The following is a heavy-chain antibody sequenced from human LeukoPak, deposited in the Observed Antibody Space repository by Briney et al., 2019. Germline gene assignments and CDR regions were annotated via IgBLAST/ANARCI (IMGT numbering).Heavy chain of an antibody. CDR1: GGSISSGGYY. Sequence: SQTLSLTCTVSGGSISSGGYYWSWIRRHPGKGLEWIGYIYYTGSTYYNPSLKSRVTISVDTSKNQFSLKLSSVTAADTAVYYCARGDYVWGSYPKYYFDYWGQGTLVTVSS. V-gene: IGHV4-31*03. J-gene: IGHJ4*02. CDR3: ARGDYVWGSYPKYYFDY. CDR2: IYYTGST. D-gene: IGHD3-16*02.